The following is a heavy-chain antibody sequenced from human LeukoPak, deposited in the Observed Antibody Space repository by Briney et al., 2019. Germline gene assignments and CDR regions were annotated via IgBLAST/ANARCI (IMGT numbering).Heavy chain of an antibody. CDR1: GFTFSSYA. V-gene: IGHV3-64*01. CDR2: ISSNGGST. CDR3: ARGPSGSPFNWFDP. Sequence: LSGGSLRLSCAASGFTFSSYAMHWVRQAPGKGLEYVSAISSNGGSTYYANSVKGRFTISRDNSKNTLYLQMGSLRAEDMAVYYCARGPSGSPFNWFDPWGQGTLVTVSS. J-gene: IGHJ5*02. D-gene: IGHD1-26*01.